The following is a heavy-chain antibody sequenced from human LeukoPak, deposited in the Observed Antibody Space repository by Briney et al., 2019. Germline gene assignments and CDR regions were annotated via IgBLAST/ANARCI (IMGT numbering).Heavy chain of an antibody. J-gene: IGHJ6*02. CDR3: ARVPNETGYYTSYYYYYGMDV. CDR1: GGTFNNFA. D-gene: IGHD3/OR15-3a*01. Sequence: SVKVSCKASGGTFNNFAISWVRQAPGQGLEWVGGIIPMSGTANYAQKFQGRVTITADESTSTAYMELSSLRSEDTAVYYCARVPNETGYYTSYYYYYGMDVWGQGTTVTVSS. V-gene: IGHV1-69*13. CDR2: IIPMSGTA.